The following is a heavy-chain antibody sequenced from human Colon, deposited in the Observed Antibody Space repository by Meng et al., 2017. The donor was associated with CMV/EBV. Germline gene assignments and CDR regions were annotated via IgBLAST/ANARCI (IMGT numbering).Heavy chain of an antibody. CDR1: GFTVSSNY. V-gene: IGHV3-53*01. D-gene: IGHD3-22*01. CDR2: IYSGGNT. J-gene: IGHJ4*02. CDR3: ARDNVMYYYDSSGSDY. Sequence: GESLKISCATSGFTVSSNYMSWVRQAPGKGLEWVSVIYSGGNTYYADSVKGRFTISRDSSKNTVFLQMNSLRVEDTAVYYCARDNVMYYYDSSGSDYWGQGTLVTVSS.